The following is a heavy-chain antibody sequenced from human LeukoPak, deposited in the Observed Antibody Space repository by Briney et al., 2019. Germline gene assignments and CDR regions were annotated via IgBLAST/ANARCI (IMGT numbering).Heavy chain of an antibody. CDR3: ARGEVYLTTPLFDY. J-gene: IGHJ4*02. CDR1: GGSFSGYY. V-gene: IGHV4-34*01. CDR2: INYSGSS. D-gene: IGHD2-8*01. Sequence: SETLSLTCGAYGGSFSGYYWSWIRQPPGKGLEWIGEINYSGSSNYNPSLESRVTISVDTSKNQFSLSLSSVTAADTAVYYCARGEVYLTTPLFDYWGQGTLVTVSS.